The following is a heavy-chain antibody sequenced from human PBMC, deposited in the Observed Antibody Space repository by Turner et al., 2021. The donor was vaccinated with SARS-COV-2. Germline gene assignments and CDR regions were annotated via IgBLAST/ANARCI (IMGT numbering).Heavy chain of an antibody. CDR3: ARTFTAMVRVDY. J-gene: IGHJ4*02. CDR1: GYTFTNYY. V-gene: IGHV1-46*01. D-gene: IGHD5-18*01. Sequence: QVQLVQSGAEVKKPGASVNVSCKASGYTFTNYYMHWVRQAPGQGLEWMGIINPSGGSTSYAQKFQGRVTMTRDTSTSTVYMELSSLRSEDTAVYYCARTFTAMVRVDYWGQGTLVTVSS. CDR2: INPSGGST.